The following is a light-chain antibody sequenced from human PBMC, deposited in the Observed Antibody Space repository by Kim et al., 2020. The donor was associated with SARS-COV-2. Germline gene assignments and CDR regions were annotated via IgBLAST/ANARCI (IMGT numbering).Light chain of an antibody. CDR2: EDN. CDR1: SGSIASNY. CDR3: QSYDSSNQRV. J-gene: IGLJ3*02. V-gene: IGLV6-57*04. Sequence: NFMLNQPHSVSESPGKTVTISCTRSSGSIASNYVQWYQQRPGSAPTTVIYEDNQRPSGVPDRFSGSIDSSSNSASLTISGLKTEDEADYYCQSYDSSNQRVFGGGTQLTVL.